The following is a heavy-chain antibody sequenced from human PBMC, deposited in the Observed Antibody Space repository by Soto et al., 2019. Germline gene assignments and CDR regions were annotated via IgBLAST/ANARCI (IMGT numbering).Heavy chain of an antibody. Sequence: GGSLRLSCAASGFTFSSYGMHWVRQAPGKGLEWVAVIWYDGSNKYYADSAKGRFTISRDNSKNTLYLQMNSLRAEDTAVYYCARVVEYSSGWYRSYYFDYWGQGTLVTVSS. J-gene: IGHJ4*02. D-gene: IGHD6-19*01. V-gene: IGHV3-33*01. CDR1: GFTFSSYG. CDR2: IWYDGSNK. CDR3: ARVVEYSSGWYRSYYFDY.